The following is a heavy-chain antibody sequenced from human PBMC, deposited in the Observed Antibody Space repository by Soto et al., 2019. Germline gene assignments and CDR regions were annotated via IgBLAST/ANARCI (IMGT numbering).Heavy chain of an antibody. CDR3: AKDRTFGPPLVRFDS. CDR1: GFTFSVYA. V-gene: IGHV3-23*01. CDR2: ISGNGGRT. D-gene: IGHD6-6*01. Sequence: EVQLLESGGGLVQPGGSLRLSCGASGFTFSVYAMTWVRQAPGKGLEWVSAISGNGGRTYYAASVKGRFTISRDNSESTLHLQMNSLRVEDTAVYYCAKDRTFGPPLVRFDSWGQGTLVTVSS. J-gene: IGHJ4*02.